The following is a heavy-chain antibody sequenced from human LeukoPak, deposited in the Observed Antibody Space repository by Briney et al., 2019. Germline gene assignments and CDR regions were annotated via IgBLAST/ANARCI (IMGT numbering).Heavy chain of an antibody. D-gene: IGHD4-23*01. J-gene: IGHJ4*02. CDR2: IYYSGST. V-gene: IGHV4-59*01. Sequence: PSETLSLTCTVSGGSISTYYWSWIRQPPGKGLEWIGYIYYSGSTNYNPSLKSRVTTSVDTSKNQFSLKLSSVTAADTAIYYCARDTGTVVDYWGQGTLVTVSS. CDR1: GGSISTYY. CDR3: ARDTGTVVDY.